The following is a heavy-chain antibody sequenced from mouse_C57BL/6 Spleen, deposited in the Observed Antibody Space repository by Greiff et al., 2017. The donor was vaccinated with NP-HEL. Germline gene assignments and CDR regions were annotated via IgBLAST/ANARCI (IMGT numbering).Heavy chain of an antibody. Sequence: VQLQQSGAELVKPGASVKMSCKASGYTFTSYWITWVKQRPGQGLEWIGDIYPGSGSTNYNEKFKSKATLTVDTSSSTAYMQLSSLTSEDSAVYYCAMERMYYGSSFYYFDYWGQGTTLTVSS. CDR2: IYPGSGST. D-gene: IGHD1-1*01. CDR3: AMERMYYGSSFYYFDY. V-gene: IGHV1-55*01. J-gene: IGHJ2*01. CDR1: GYTFTSYW.